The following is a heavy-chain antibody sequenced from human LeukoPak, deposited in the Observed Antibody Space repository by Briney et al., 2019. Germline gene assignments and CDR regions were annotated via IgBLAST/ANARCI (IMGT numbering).Heavy chain of an antibody. V-gene: IGHV4-39*07. CDR1: GGSISSSSYY. CDR2: IYYSGST. Sequence: SETLSLTCTVSGGSISSSSYYWGWIRRPPGKGLEWIGSIYYSGSTYYNPSLKSRVTISVDTSKNQFSLKLSSVTAADTAVYYCARDSTSSYCGGDCYAFDIWGQGTMVTVSS. J-gene: IGHJ3*02. CDR3: ARDSTSSYCGGDCYAFDI. D-gene: IGHD2-21*02.